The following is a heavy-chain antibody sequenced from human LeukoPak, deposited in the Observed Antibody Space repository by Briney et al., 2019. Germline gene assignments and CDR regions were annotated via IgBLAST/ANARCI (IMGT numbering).Heavy chain of an antibody. CDR2: IYYSGDT. D-gene: IGHD3-10*01. J-gene: IGHJ4*02. CDR1: DGSIAGYS. CDR3: ARNILPRRAGRLVFGDLLHFFDY. V-gene: IGHV4-59*08. Sequence: SETLSLTCTVSDGSIAGYSWSWIRQPPGKGLEWIGYIYYSGDTNYNPSLQSRVTVSVDTSKNQFSLRLNSVTAADTSVYYCARNILPRRAGRLVFGDLLHFFDYWGQGTLVTVSS.